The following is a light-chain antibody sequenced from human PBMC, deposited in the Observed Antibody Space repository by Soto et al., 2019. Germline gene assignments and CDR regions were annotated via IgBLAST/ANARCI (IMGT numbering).Light chain of an antibody. Sequence: EIVLTQSPGTLSLSPGERATLSCRASQSVSSSYLAWYQQKPGQAPRLLIYGASSRATGIPDRFSGSGSGTDFTPTISRLEPEDFAVYYWQKYGSAPPGALCFGGGTKVEIK. CDR2: GAS. CDR3: QKYGSAPPGALC. J-gene: IGKJ4*01. V-gene: IGKV3-20*01. CDR1: QSVSSSY.